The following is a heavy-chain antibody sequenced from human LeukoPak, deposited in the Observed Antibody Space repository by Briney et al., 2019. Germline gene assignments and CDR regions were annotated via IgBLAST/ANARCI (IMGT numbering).Heavy chain of an antibody. J-gene: IGHJ6*03. Sequence: SETLSLTCTVSGGSISSGGYYWSWIRQHPGKGLEWIGYIYYSGSTYYNPSLKSRVTISVDTSKNQFSLKLSSVTAADTAVYYCARTLPHIVVVPAAMEDYYYNYYMDVWGKGTTVTVSS. CDR2: IYYSGST. CDR1: GGSISSGGYY. V-gene: IGHV4-31*03. CDR3: ARTLPHIVVVPAAMEDYYYNYYMDV. D-gene: IGHD2-2*01.